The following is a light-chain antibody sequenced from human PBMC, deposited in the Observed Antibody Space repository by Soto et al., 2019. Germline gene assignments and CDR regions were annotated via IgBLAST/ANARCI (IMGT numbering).Light chain of an antibody. Sequence: DIQMTQSPSTLSASVGDRVTITCRASQSISSWLAWYQQKPGKAPKLLIYDVSSLESGVPSRFSGSGSGTEFTLTISSLQPDDFATYYCQQYNSFSLTWTFGQGT. CDR3: QQYNSFSLTWT. CDR2: DVS. CDR1: QSISSW. V-gene: IGKV1-5*01. J-gene: IGKJ1*01.